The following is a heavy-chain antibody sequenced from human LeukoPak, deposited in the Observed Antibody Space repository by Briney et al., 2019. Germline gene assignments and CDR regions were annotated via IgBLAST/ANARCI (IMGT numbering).Heavy chain of an antibody. CDR2: INHSGST. CDR1: GGSFSGYY. V-gene: IGHV4-34*01. CDR3: ARGLRVATSYYYYGMDV. Sequence: PSETLSLTCAGYGGSFSGYYWSWIRQPPGKGLEWIGEINHSGSTNYNPSLKSRVTISVDTSKNQFSLKLSSVTAADTAVYYCARGLRVATSYYYYGMDVWGQGTTVTVSS. D-gene: IGHD5-24*01. J-gene: IGHJ6*02.